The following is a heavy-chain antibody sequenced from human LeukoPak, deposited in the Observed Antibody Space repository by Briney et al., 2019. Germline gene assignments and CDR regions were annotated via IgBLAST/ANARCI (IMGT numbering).Heavy chain of an antibody. CDR1: GGSFSGYY. Sequence: NPSETLSLTCAVYGGSFSGYYWSWIRQPPGKGLEWIGEINHSGSTNYNPSLKSRVTISVDTSKNQFSLKLSSVTAADTAVYYCARDREAAAGGNNWFDPWGQGTLVTVSS. CDR2: INHSGST. D-gene: IGHD6-13*01. CDR3: ARDREAAAGGNNWFDP. J-gene: IGHJ5*02. V-gene: IGHV4-34*01.